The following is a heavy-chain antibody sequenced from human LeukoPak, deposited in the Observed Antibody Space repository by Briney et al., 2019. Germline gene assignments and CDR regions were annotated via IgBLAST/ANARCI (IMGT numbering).Heavy chain of an antibody. D-gene: IGHD1-26*01. CDR1: GFTFSSYA. CDR3: ARDLIPGRDYYNMDV. CDR2: ISATGATT. Sequence: GGSLRLSCAASGFTFSSYAMSWVRQAPGKGLEWVSGISATGATTYSADSLKGRFTVSRDNSKSTLYLQMDSLRAEDTAVYYCARDLIPGRDYYNMDVWGKGTTVTVSS. J-gene: IGHJ6*03. V-gene: IGHV3-23*01.